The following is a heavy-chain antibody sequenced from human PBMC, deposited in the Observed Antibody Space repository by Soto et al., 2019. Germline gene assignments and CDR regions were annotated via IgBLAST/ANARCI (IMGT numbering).Heavy chain of an antibody. D-gene: IGHD6-13*01. V-gene: IGHV3-43*01. J-gene: IGHJ6*02. CDR3: AKDISQQQLAYYYYGMDV. CDR2: ISWDGGST. Sequence: DVQLVESGGVVVQPGGSLRLSCAASGFTFDDYTMHWVRQAPGKGLEWVSLISWDGGSTYYADSVKGRFTISRDNSKNSLYLQMNSLRTEDTALYYCAKDISQQQLAYYYYGMDVWGQGTTVTVSS. CDR1: GFTFDDYT.